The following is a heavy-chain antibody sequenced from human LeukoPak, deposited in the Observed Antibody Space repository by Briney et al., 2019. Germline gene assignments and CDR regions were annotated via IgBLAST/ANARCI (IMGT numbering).Heavy chain of an antibody. V-gene: IGHV3-9*01. D-gene: IGHD5-18*01. Sequence: GGSLRLSCAASGFTFDDYAMHWVRQAPGKGLEWVSGISWNSGSIGYADSVKGRFTISRDNAKNSLYLQMNSLRAEDTALYYCAKDSGYSYGNTPGMIGYWGQGTLVTVSS. CDR1: GFTFDDYA. CDR2: ISWNSGSI. J-gene: IGHJ4*02. CDR3: AKDSGYSYGNTPGMIGY.